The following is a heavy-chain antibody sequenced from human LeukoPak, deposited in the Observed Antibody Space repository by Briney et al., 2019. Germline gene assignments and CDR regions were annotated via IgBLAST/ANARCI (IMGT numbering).Heavy chain of an antibody. CDR1: DDSMRSDSYY. Sequence: PSETLSLTCAVSDDSMRSDSYYWGWTRQSPGKALEWIGSISNRGRTLNSPSLKSRVTISIDTSKNQFSLKLSSVTAADTAVYFCARTQEAGYSSGRYDSYYYYYMDVWGKGTTVTISS. CDR3: ARTQEAGYSSGRYDSYYYYYMDV. V-gene: IGHV4-39*07. J-gene: IGHJ6*03. D-gene: IGHD6-19*01. CDR2: ISNRGRT.